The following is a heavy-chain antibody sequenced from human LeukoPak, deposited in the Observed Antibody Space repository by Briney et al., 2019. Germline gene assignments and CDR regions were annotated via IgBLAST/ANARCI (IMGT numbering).Heavy chain of an antibody. CDR1: GGSISSGGYS. J-gene: IGHJ5*02. CDR2: IYHSGST. D-gene: IGHD2-15*01. Sequence: SETLSLTCAVSGGSISSGGYSWSWIRQPPGKGLEWMGYIYHSGSTYYNPSLKSRVTISVDRSKNQFSLKLSSVTAADTAVYYCARGKGYCSGGSCDWFDPWGQGTLVTVSS. CDR3: ARGKGYCSGGSCDWFDP. V-gene: IGHV4-30-2*01.